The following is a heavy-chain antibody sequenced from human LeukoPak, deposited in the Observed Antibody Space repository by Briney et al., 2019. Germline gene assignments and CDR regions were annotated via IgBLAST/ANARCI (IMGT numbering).Heavy chain of an antibody. CDR1: GGSFSGYY. V-gene: IGHV4-34*01. D-gene: IGHD4-17*01. Sequence: SETLSLTCAVYGGSFSGYYWSWIRQPPGKGLEWIGEINHSGSTNYNPSLKSRVTISVDTSKNQFSLKLNSVTAADTAMYYCARSDYGDYHFDYWGQGTLVTVSS. J-gene: IGHJ4*02. CDR2: INHSGST. CDR3: ARSDYGDYHFDY.